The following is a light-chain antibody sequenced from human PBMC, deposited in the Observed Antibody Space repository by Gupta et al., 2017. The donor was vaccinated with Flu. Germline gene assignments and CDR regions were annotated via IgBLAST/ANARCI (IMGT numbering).Light chain of an antibody. CDR3: LQHDSFPYT. J-gene: IGKJ2*01. CDR2: KAS. Sequence: PAFMSTTPGDKVNITCKASQDIDDELDWYQQKPGEAAIFIIHKASTLVPGIPPRFSGSGYGTEFTLTINNMESEDSAYYFCLQHDSFPYTFGQGTKLEIK. V-gene: IGKV5-2*01. CDR1: QDIDDE.